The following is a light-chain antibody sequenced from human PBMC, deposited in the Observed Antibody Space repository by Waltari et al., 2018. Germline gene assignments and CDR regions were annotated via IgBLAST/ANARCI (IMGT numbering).Light chain of an antibody. J-gene: IGLJ2*01. CDR3: ISYAGSNNLV. CDR2: DVS. Sequence: QSALTQPPSASGSPGQSVTISCTGTSSDVGGYNFVSWYQQHPGKAPKLMIYDVSKRPSGFPDRSSGSKSGNTASLTVSGLQAEDEAVYYCISYAGSNNLVFGGGTKLTVL. CDR1: SSDVGGYNF. V-gene: IGLV2-8*01.